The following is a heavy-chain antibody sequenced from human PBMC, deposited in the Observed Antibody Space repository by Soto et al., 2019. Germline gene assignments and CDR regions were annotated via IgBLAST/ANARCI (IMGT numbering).Heavy chain of an antibody. D-gene: IGHD3-10*01. J-gene: IGHJ4*02. V-gene: IGHV3-49*03. Sequence: GSLRLSCTASGFPFGDYAMSWFRQAPGKGLEWVGFIRSKAYGGTTEYAASVKGRFTISRDDSKSIAYLQMNSLKTEDTAVYYCTSGIPAVGVPRSGWGQGTLVTVSS. CDR1: GFPFGDYA. CDR3: TSGIPAVGVPRSG. CDR2: IRSKAYGGTT.